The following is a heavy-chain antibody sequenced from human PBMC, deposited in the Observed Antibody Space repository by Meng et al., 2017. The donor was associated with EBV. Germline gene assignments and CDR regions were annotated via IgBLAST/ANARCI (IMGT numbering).Heavy chain of an antibody. J-gene: IGHJ4*02. Sequence: QVHVVQPGDEVNKPGASVKFSCKASGYTFTSFGISWVRQAPGQGLEWMGWISAYNGNTNYAQKLQGRVTITTDTSTSTAYMELRSLRSDDTAVYYCARGGRLYDTPSPFDYWGQGTLVTVSS. D-gene: IGHD1-26*01. V-gene: IGHV1-18*01. CDR1: GYTFTSFG. CDR3: ARGGRLYDTPSPFDY. CDR2: ISAYNGNT.